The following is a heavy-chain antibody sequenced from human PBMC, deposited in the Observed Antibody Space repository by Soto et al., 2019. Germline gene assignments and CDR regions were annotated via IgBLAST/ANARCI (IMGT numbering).Heavy chain of an antibody. Sequence: SQTLSLTCTISGDSVSSNTASWNWIRQSPSRGLEWLGRTYFRSKWYNDYAVSVKRRIIINPGTSNNQFSLQLNSVTPEDTAVYFCAKGDNLGPKTGYAFDPWGQGIMVTVSS. D-gene: IGHD5-12*01. J-gene: IGHJ5*02. V-gene: IGHV6-1*01. CDR1: GDSVSSNTAS. CDR3: AKGDNLGPKTGYAFDP. CDR2: TYFRSKWYN.